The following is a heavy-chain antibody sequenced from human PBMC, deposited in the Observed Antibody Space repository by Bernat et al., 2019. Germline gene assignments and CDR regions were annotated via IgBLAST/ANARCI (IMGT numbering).Heavy chain of an antibody. V-gene: IGHV3-43*01. D-gene: IGHD3-16*01. CDR2: ISWDGGST. CDR3: ARDPEGGGYYDD. Sequence: EVQLVESGGVVVQPGGSLRLSCAASGFTFDDYTMHWVRQAPGKGLEWVSLISWDGGSTYYADSVKGRFTISRDNSKNSLYLQMNSLRTEDTALYYCARDPEGGGYYDDWGQGTLVTVSS. J-gene: IGHJ4*02. CDR1: GFTFDDYT.